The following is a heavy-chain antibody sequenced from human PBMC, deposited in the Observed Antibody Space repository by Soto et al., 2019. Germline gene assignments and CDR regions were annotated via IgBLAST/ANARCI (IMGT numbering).Heavy chain of an antibody. CDR3: ARHPRGARSNWFDP. CDR1: GGSFSGYY. Sequence: SETLSLTCAVYGGSFSGYYWSWIRQPPGKGLEWIGEINHSGSTNYNPSLKSRVTISVDTSKNQFSLKLSSVTAADTAVYYCARHPRGARSNWFDPWGQGTLVTVSS. D-gene: IGHD3-10*01. J-gene: IGHJ5*02. V-gene: IGHV4-34*01. CDR2: INHSGST.